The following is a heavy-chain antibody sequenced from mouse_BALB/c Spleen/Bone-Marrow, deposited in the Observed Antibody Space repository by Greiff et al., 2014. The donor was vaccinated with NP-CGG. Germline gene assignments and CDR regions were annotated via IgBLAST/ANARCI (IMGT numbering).Heavy chain of an antibody. CDR1: GFTFSDYY. Sequence: EVMLVESGGGLVKPGGSLKLSCAASGFTFSDYYMFWVRQTPEKRLEWVATISDGVSYAYYPGSVKGRFTISRDNARNNLYLQTSSLKSEDTAMYYCARAPPYDFYAMDYWGQGTSVTVSS. D-gene: IGHD2-13*01. J-gene: IGHJ4*01. V-gene: IGHV5-4*02. CDR3: ARAPPYDFYAMDY. CDR2: ISDGVSYA.